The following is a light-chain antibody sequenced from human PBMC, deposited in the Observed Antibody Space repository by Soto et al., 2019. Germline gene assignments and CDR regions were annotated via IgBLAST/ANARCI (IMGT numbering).Light chain of an antibody. CDR1: QSVSSTY. V-gene: IGKV3-20*01. J-gene: IGKJ1*01. CDR3: QQYGGSPRT. Sequence: EMVLTQSQDTLSFSPRSRAPLXIRASQSVSSTYLAWYQQKPGQAPGLLLYGASNRASGIPDRFAGSGSGTDFTLTISTLEPEDFAVYYCQQYGGSPRTFGQGTKVDIK. CDR2: GAS.